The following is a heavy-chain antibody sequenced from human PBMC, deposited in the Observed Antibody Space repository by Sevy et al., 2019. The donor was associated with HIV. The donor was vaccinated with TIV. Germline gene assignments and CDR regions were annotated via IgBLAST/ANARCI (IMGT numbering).Heavy chain of an antibody. CDR3: ARGSMKGFTMVRGVIFDY. V-gene: IGHV1-3*01. Sequence: ASVKVSCKASGYTFTSYAMHWVRQAPGQRLEWMGWINAGNGNTKYSQKYQGRVTITRDTSASTACMELSSLRSEDTAVYYCARGSMKGFTMVRGVIFDYWGQRTLVTVSS. CDR2: INAGNGNT. CDR1: GYTFTSYA. D-gene: IGHD3-10*01. J-gene: IGHJ4*02.